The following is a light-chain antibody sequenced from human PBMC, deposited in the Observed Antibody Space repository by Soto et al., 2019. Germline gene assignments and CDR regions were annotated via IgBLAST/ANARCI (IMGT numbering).Light chain of an antibody. CDR1: QSLLHSNGYNY. J-gene: IGKJ3*01. Sequence: IVMTQSPLSLPVTPGEPASISCRSSQSLLHSNGYNYLDWYLQKPGQSPQLLIYLGSNRASGVHDRFSGSGSGTDFTLKISRVEAEDVGVYYCMQALQTPFTFGPGTKVEIK. CDR2: LGS. CDR3: MQALQTPFT. V-gene: IGKV2-28*01.